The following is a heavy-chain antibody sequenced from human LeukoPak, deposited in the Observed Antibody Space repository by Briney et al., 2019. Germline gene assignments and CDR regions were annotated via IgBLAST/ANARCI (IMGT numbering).Heavy chain of an antibody. V-gene: IGHV3-74*01. J-gene: IGHJ4*02. CDR1: GFSFSGHW. Sequence: GGSLRLSCIASGFSFSGHWMHWARQLPGEGLVWVSRISPTGSTTSYADSVKGRFTISRDNSKNTLYLQMNSLRAEDTAVYYCARDSRASDYWGQGTLVTVSS. CDR2: ISPTGSTT. CDR3: ARDSRASDY.